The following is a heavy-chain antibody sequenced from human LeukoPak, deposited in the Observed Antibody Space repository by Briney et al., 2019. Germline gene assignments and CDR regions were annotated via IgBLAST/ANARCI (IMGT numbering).Heavy chain of an antibody. J-gene: IGHJ4*02. D-gene: IGHD2-15*01. CDR3: ASTKLGYSSGWH. CDR1: GGSISSSYS. V-gene: IGHV4-39*01. Sequence: SETLSLTCTVSGGSISSSYSWGWIRQPPGKGLEWIGTIYYSGNTYYNPSLKSRVTISVDTSKNQFSLKLSSVTASDTAIYYCASTKLGYSSGWHWGQGTLVTVSS. CDR2: IYYSGNT.